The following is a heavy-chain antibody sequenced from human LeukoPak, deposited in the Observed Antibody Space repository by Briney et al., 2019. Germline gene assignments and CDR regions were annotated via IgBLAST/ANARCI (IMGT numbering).Heavy chain of an antibody. Sequence: ASVKVSCKASGYTFTGYYMHWVRQAPGQGLEWMGWINPNSGGTNYAQKFQGRVTMTRDTSISTAYMELSRLRSDDTAVYYCARDLLAYCGGECYSIDPWGQGTLVTVSS. CDR2: INPNSGGT. V-gene: IGHV1-2*02. J-gene: IGHJ5*02. CDR1: GYTFTGYY. D-gene: IGHD2-21*01. CDR3: ARDLLAYCGGECYSIDP.